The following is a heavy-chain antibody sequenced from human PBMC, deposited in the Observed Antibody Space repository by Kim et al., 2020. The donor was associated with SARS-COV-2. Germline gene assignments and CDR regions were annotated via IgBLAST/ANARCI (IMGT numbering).Heavy chain of an antibody. V-gene: IGHV3-23*01. CDR1: GFTFSSYA. CDR3: AKDLSRPFGPSVAQDAFDI. Sequence: GGSLRLSCAASGFTFSSYAMSWVRQAPGKGLEWVSAISGSGGSTYYADSVKGRFTISRDNSKNTLYLQMNSLRAEDTAVYYCAKDLSRPFGPSVAQDAFDIWGQGTMVTVSS. J-gene: IGHJ3*02. D-gene: IGHD6-19*01. CDR2: ISGSGGST.